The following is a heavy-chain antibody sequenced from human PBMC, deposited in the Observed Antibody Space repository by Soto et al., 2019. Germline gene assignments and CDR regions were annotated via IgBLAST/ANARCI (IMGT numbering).Heavy chain of an antibody. Sequence: EVLLVESGGGLVQPGGSLRLSCAASGFSFSSYWMTWVRQAPGKGLEWVANIKQDGSEKYYVDSVKGRFTISRDNAKNSLYLHMNRLRAEDTALYYCARSGYCTGGSCYPLSYWGQGTLVTVSS. V-gene: IGHV3-7*01. CDR1: GFSFSSYW. J-gene: IGHJ4*02. CDR3: ARSGYCTGGSCYPLSY. CDR2: IKQDGSEK. D-gene: IGHD2-15*01.